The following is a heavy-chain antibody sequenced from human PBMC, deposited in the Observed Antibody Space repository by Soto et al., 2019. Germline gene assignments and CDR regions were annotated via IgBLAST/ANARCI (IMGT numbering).Heavy chain of an antibody. Sequence: SETLSLTCTVSGGSINNYFWSWIRQPPGKGLEWIGYIYYSGSTNYNPSLKSRVTISVDTSKNQFSLKLSSVTAADTAVYYCAREEGRNSYANFDYWGQGTLVTVSS. CDR2: IYYSGST. CDR3: AREEGRNSYANFDY. V-gene: IGHV4-59*01. J-gene: IGHJ4*02. D-gene: IGHD5-18*01. CDR1: GGSINNYF.